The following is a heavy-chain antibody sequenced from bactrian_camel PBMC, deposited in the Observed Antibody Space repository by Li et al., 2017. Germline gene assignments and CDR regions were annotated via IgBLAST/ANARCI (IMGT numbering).Heavy chain of an antibody. CDR3: ATVNPACYGLGPRLVGYEYNY. D-gene: IGHD5*01. CDR2: TINGIGGT. Sequence: HVQLVESGGGSVQAGGSLRLSCSASGYSYSSYCIAWFRQAPGKEREAVATINGIGGTNYADSVKGRFSISQGNAKNTMYLQMNSLKPEDTAMYYCATVNPACYGLGPRLVGYEYNYWGQGTQVTVS. V-gene: IGHV3S1*01. CDR1: GYSYSSYC. J-gene: IGHJ4*01.